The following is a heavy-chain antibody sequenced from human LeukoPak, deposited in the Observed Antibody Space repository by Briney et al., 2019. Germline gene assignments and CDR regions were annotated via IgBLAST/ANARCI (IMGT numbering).Heavy chain of an antibody. CDR2: INHSGST. V-gene: IGHV4-34*01. D-gene: IGHD2-2*02. Sequence: SETLSLTCAVYGGSFSGYYWSWIRQPPGKGLEWIGEINHSGSTNYNPSLKSRVTISVDTSKNQFSLKLSSVTAADTAVYYCARLGYCSSTSCYRSYYYYYMDVWGKGTTVTISS. CDR1: GGSFSGYY. CDR3: ARLGYCSSTSCYRSYYYYYMDV. J-gene: IGHJ6*03.